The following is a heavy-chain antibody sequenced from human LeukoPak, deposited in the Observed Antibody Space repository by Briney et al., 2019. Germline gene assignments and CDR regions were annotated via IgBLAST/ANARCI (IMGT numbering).Heavy chain of an antibody. CDR3: ARGRGTGGSNRDFYFYYYMDV. V-gene: IGHV1-3*01. CDR1: GYTFTNYA. D-gene: IGHD2-15*01. CDR2: INADNGNT. Sequence: ASVKVSCKASGYTFTNYAIHWVRQAPGQRPEWMGWINADNGNTKYSQYFQDRITISRDTSASTAYMKLRSLRSDDKAVYYCARGRGTGGSNRDFYFYYYMDVWGTGTTVIVSS. J-gene: IGHJ6*03.